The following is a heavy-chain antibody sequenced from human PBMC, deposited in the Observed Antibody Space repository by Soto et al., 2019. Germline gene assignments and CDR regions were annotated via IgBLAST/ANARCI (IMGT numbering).Heavy chain of an antibody. CDR3: ARASPYCSSTSCYEGRFGRHYYYYMDV. CDR2: ISSSSSYI. CDR1: GFTFSSYS. D-gene: IGHD2-2*01. J-gene: IGHJ6*03. V-gene: IGHV3-21*01. Sequence: EVQLVESGGGLVQPGGSLRLSCAASGFTFSSYSMNWVRQAPGKGLEWVSSISSSSSYIYYADSVKGRFTISRDNAKNSLYLQMNSLRAEDTAVYYCARASPYCSSTSCYEGRFGRHYYYYMDVWGKGTTVTVSS.